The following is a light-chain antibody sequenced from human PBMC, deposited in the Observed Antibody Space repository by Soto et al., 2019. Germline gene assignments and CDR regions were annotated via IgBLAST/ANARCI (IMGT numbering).Light chain of an antibody. V-gene: IGKV1-27*01. CDR2: AAS. CDR1: QDLGNF. CDR3: QRYKNAPWT. Sequence: DIQMTQSPCSLSASVGDRVTITCRASQDLGNFLAWYQQRPGKLPKLLIYAASTLQSGVPSRFSGRGSGTDFTLTISSLQPEDVATYYCQRYKNAPWTFGQGTRVEVK. J-gene: IGKJ1*01.